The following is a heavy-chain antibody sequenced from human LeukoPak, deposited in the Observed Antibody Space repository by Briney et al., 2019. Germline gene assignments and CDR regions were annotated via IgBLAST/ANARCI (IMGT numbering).Heavy chain of an antibody. V-gene: IGHV3-7*01. CDR1: GFLFSSYW. CDR2: INYDGSEK. Sequence: GGSLRLSCAASGFLFSSYWMSWVRQAPGKGLEWVANINYDGSEKHFVDSVRGRFTISRDNAKNSLYLQMNSLRVEDTAIYYCARRGGLTDYWGQGTLVTVSS. D-gene: IGHD3-16*01. J-gene: IGHJ4*02. CDR3: ARRGGLTDY.